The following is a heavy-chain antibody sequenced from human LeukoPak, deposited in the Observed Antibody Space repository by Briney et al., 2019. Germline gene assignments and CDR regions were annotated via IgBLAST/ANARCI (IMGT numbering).Heavy chain of an antibody. V-gene: IGHV4-38-2*01. CDR3: AKADTTGTDHWFDP. Sequence: SETLSLTCAVSGYSISSGYYWGWLRQPPGKELEWIGNIYHSGSTYYNPSLKSRVTISVDTSKNQFSLKLSSVTAADTAVYYCAKADTTGTDHWFDPWGQGTLVTVSS. CDR2: IYHSGST. D-gene: IGHD1-1*01. CDR1: GYSISSGYY. J-gene: IGHJ5*02.